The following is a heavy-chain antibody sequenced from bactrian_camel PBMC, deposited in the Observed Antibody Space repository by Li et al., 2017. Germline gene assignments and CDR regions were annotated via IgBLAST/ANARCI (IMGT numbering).Heavy chain of an antibody. V-gene: IGHV3S1*01. J-gene: IGHJ4*01. CDR2: IYPTRGTT. D-gene: IGHD5*01. CDR1: EYTVNYAC. Sequence: QLVESGGGSVQTGGSLRLACVASEYTVNYACVGWFRQAPGKEREGVATIYPTRGTTYYADDVQGRFTVSADNAKNTVFLQMNDLKPEDTAMYYCAAARTLTDFARSRVYWGQGTQVTVS. CDR3: AAARTLTDFARSRVY.